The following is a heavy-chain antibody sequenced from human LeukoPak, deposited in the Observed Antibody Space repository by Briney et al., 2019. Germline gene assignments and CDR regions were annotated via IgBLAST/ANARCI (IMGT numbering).Heavy chain of an antibody. V-gene: IGHV1-2*02. Sequence: ASVKVSCKASGYTFTDYYAYWVRQAPGQGPEWMGWINPNSGGTNYAQKFQGRVTMTRDTSIRTVYMELSRLKSDDTAVYYCARGPNIYGSGRSWFDPWGQGTLVTVSS. CDR2: INPNSGGT. J-gene: IGHJ5*02. CDR3: ARGPNIYGSGRSWFDP. D-gene: IGHD3-10*01. CDR1: GYTFTDYY.